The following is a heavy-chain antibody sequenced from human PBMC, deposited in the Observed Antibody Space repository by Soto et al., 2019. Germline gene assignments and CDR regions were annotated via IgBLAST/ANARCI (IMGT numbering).Heavy chain of an antibody. CDR1: GFTFGYYA. CDR3: ARDSMGFDY. D-gene: IGHD3-10*01. J-gene: IGHJ4*02. V-gene: IGHV3-30-3*01. Sequence: GGSLSLSCAASGFTFGYYAMHWVRQAPGKGLEWMSFISYDGTSNNDADSVKGRFTISRDNSKNTLYLQMNSLRPEDTAVYYCARDSMGFDYWGQGTLVTVSS. CDR2: ISYDGTSN.